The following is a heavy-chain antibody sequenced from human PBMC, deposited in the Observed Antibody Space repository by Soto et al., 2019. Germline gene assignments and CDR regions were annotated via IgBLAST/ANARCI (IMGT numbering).Heavy chain of an antibody. D-gene: IGHD3-3*01. J-gene: IGHJ4*02. V-gene: IGHV3-23*01. Sequence: PGGSLRLSCAASGFTFSSYAMSWVRQAPGKGLEWVSAISGSGGSTYYADSVEGRFTISRDNSKNTLYLQMNSLRAEDTAVYYCAKGGIFGVVTDFDYWGQGTLVTVSS. CDR1: GFTFSSYA. CDR3: AKGGIFGVVTDFDY. CDR2: ISGSGGST.